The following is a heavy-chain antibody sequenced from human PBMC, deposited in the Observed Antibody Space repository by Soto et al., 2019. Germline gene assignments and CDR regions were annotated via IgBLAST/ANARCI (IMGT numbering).Heavy chain of an antibody. CDR2: INPSGGST. V-gene: IGHV1-46*01. J-gene: IGHJ3*01. Sequence: ASVKVSCKASGYTFTNYYMHWVRQAPGQGLEWVGIINPSGGSTKYAQKFQGRVTMTRDTSTNTVYMELSSLRSEGTAVYYCARDLRPSITVFGVETTAAFDLWGQGTMVT. CDR3: ARDLRPSITVFGVETTAAFDL. D-gene: IGHD3-3*01. CDR1: GYTFTNYY.